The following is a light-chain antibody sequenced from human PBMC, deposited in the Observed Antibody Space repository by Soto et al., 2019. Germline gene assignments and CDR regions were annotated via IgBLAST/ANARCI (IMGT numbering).Light chain of an antibody. CDR2: EVS. Sequence: YANGLHRQVGPITKTKNSSDVGAYNYVSWYQQLPGKAPKLIIYEVSKRPSGVPDRFSGSKSGNTASLTVSGLQAEDEADYYCTSYAGTYSFFYVFGTGTKVTVL. V-gene: IGLV2-8*01. CDR1: SSDVGAYNY. CDR3: TSYAGTYSFFYV. J-gene: IGLJ1*01.